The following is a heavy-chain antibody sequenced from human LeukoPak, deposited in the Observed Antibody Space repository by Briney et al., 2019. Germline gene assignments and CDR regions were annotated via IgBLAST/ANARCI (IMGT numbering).Heavy chain of an antibody. CDR3: ARGHVIAVAGWFDP. CDR1: GYTFTSYA. V-gene: IGHV7-4-1*02. J-gene: IGHJ5*02. CDR2: INTNTGNP. D-gene: IGHD6-19*01. Sequence: ASVKVSCKASGYTFTSYAMNWVRQAPGQGLEWMGWINTNTGNPTYAQGFTGRFVFSLDTSVSTAYLQISSLKAEDTAVYYCARGHVIAVAGWFDPWGQGTLVTVSS.